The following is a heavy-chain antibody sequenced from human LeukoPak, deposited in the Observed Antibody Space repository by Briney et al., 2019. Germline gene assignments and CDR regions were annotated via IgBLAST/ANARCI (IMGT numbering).Heavy chain of an antibody. D-gene: IGHD3-22*01. V-gene: IGHV3-74*01. CDR3: ARAPSEIGGYYPEYFRH. Sequence: GGSLRLSCAASGFTFSSYWMHWVRQAPGKGLVWVSRIKSDGSTNYADSVKGRFTISRDNAKNTVSLQMNSLRDEDTGVYYCARAPSEIGGYYPEYFRHWGQGTLVTVSS. CDR1: GFTFSSYW. J-gene: IGHJ1*01. CDR2: IKSDGST.